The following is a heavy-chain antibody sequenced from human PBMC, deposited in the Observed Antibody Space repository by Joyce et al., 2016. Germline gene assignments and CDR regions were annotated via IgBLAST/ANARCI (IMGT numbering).Heavy chain of an antibody. Sequence: EVQLVESGGGLVQPGGSLRLSCAASGFTVSSNYMRGVRQAPGKGLEWVSVIYTGGRTYYADSVKGRFTISRDTSKNQLSLQVSSLRAEDTAVYYCARTTTVVTNPFDYWGQGTLVTVSS. D-gene: IGHD4-23*01. J-gene: IGHJ4*02. CDR2: IYTGGRT. V-gene: IGHV3-66*02. CDR1: GFTVSSNY. CDR3: ARTTTVVTNPFDY.